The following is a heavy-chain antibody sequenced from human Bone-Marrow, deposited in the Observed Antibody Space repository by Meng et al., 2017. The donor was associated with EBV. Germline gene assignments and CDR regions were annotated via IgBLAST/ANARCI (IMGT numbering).Heavy chain of an antibody. CDR2: ISSSSSYI. D-gene: IGHD6-6*01. CDR1: GFTFSRYS. CDR3: ARGGSSFYDY. Sequence: EVQLVESGGXLVKPGXSRRLSCAASGFTFSRYSMNWVRQAPGKGLEWVSSISSSSSYINYADSVKGRFTISRDNAKNSLYLQMNSLRAEDTAVYYCARGGSSFYDYWGHGPLVTVSS. V-gene: IGHV3-21*01. J-gene: IGHJ4*01.